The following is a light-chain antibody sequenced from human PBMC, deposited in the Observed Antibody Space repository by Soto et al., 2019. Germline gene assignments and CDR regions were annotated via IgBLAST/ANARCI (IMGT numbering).Light chain of an antibody. J-gene: IGKJ1*01. V-gene: IGKV1-6*01. CDR1: QDIRYG. Sequence: AIQMTQSLSSLSASVGYRVTITCRASQDIRYGLSWYQQKPGKAPKLLIYAASSLQRGVPSWFRGSGSDTDFTLTISSLPPEDCATYSCLQHSSYTWTFGQGTKVDIK. CDR2: AAS. CDR3: LQHSSYTWT.